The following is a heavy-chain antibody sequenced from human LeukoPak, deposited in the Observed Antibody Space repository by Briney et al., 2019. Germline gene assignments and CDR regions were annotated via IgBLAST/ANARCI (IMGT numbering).Heavy chain of an antibody. J-gene: IGHJ4*02. CDR2: LYYSGNT. CDR3: ARGSSPFDY. CDR1: GGSISRYY. V-gene: IGHV4-59*08. Sequence: PSETLSLTCTVSGGSISRYYWSWIRQPPGKGLEWIGSLYYSGNTNYNPSLKSRVTISLDTSKNQFSLKLSSVTAADTAVYYCARGSSPFDYWGQGTLVTVSS.